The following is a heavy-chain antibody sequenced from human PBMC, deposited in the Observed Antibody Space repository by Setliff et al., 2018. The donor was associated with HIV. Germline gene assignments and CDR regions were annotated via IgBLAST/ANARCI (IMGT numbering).Heavy chain of an antibody. CDR1: GCTFNIYA. CDR3: AKVGDNADGLDY. V-gene: IGHV7-4-1*02. Sequence: ASVKVSCKASGCTFNIYAINWVRQAPGQGLEWMGWINTKTAYPMYARDFTGHFVFSLDTSLTTAFLQINSLKAGDTAMYYCAKVGDNADGLDYWGQGTMVTVSS. CDR2: INTKTAYP. D-gene: IGHD3-16*01. J-gene: IGHJ4*02.